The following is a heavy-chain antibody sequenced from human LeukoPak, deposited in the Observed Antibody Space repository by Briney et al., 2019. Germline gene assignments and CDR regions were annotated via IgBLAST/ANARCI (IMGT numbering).Heavy chain of an antibody. J-gene: IGHJ2*01. Sequence: SETLSLTCAVYGYSISSGYYWGWIRQPPGKGLEWIGSIYHSGSTYYNPSLKSRVTISVDTSKNQFSLKLSSVTAADTAVYYCAGSDTTGYSPREWDYWYFDLWGRGTLVTVSS. CDR3: AGSDTTGYSPREWDYWYFDL. CDR1: GYSISSGYY. V-gene: IGHV4-38-2*01. D-gene: IGHD3-9*01. CDR2: IYHSGST.